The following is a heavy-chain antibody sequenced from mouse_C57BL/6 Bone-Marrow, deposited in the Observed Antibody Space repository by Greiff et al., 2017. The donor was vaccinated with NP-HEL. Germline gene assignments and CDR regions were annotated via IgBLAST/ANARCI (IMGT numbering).Heavy chain of an antibody. CDR2: ISSGGDYI. V-gene: IGHV5-9-1*02. J-gene: IGHJ2*01. D-gene: IGHD1-1*01. Sequence: VQLKESGEGLVKPGGSLKLSCAASGFTFTSYAMSWVRQTPEKRLEWVAYISSGGDYIYYADTLKGRFTISRDNARNTLYLQMSSLKSEDTAMYYCTRGGLRYFDYWGQGTTLTVSS. CDR1: GFTFTSYA. CDR3: TRGGLRYFDY.